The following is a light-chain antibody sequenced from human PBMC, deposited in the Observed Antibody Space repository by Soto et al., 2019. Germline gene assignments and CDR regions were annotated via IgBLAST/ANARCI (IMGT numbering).Light chain of an antibody. Sequence: EIVLTQSPGTLSLSPGDGATLSCRASQSVSSSCLAWYQQKPGQAPRLLIYGVSSRATGIPNRFSGSGSGTDFTLTISRLEPEDFAVYYCQQYGNSPRTFCQGTKVEI. CDR3: QQYGNSPRT. CDR1: QSVSSSC. V-gene: IGKV3-20*01. J-gene: IGKJ1*01. CDR2: GVS.